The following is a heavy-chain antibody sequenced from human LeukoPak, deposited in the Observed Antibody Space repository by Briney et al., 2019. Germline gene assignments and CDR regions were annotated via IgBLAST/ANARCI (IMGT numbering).Heavy chain of an antibody. CDR3: ARDADGYED. CDR1: GFTFSRAW. Sequence: GGSLRLSCAASGFTFSRAWMSWLRQAPGKGLEWVANIREDGSEDYYADSVKGRFAISKDNAKNSLYLQMNSLRAEDTAMYYCARDADGYEDWGQGTLVTVSS. D-gene: IGHD5-18*01. CDR2: IREDGSED. J-gene: IGHJ4*02. V-gene: IGHV3-7*01.